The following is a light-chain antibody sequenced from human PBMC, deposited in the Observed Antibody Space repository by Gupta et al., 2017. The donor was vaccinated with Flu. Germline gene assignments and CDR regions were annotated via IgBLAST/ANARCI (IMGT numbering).Light chain of an antibody. Sequence: QSALTQPASVSGSPGQSITISCTGTSSDVGGYNYVSWYQQHPGKAPKLMIYEVSYRPSGVSNRFSGAKSGNPASLTISGLQAEDEADYYCSSYTSSDTLEGVFGGGTKLTVL. V-gene: IGLV2-14*01. CDR2: EVS. CDR3: SSYTSSDTLEGV. J-gene: IGLJ3*02. CDR1: SSDVGGYNY.